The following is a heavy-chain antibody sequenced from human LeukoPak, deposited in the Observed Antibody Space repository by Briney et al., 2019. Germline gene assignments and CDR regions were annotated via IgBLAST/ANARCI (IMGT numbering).Heavy chain of an antibody. J-gene: IGHJ4*02. D-gene: IGHD3-22*01. CDR3: ARVPPDYDSSGLTFDY. CDR2: INPNSGGT. V-gene: IGHV1-2*02. CDR1: GCTFTGYY. Sequence: ASVKVSCKASGCTFTGYYMHWVRQAPGQGLEWMGWINPNSGGTNYAQKFQGRVTMTRDTSISTAYMELSRLRSDDTAVYYCARVPPDYDSSGLTFDYWGQGTLVTVSS.